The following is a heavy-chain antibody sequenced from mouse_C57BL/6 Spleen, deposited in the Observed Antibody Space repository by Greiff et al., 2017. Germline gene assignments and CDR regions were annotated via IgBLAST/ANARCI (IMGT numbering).Heavy chain of an antibody. CDR2: IHPHSGST. D-gene: IGHD1-1*01. J-gene: IGHJ4*01. CDR1: GYTFTSYW. Sequence: QVQLQQPGAELVKPGASVKLSCKASGYTFTSYWMHWVKQRPGQGLEWIGMIHPHSGSTNYNEKFKSKATLTVDKSSSTAYMQLSSLTSEDSAVYYCARGITTVVANYAMDYWGQGTSVTVSS. CDR3: ARGITTVVANYAMDY. V-gene: IGHV1-64*01.